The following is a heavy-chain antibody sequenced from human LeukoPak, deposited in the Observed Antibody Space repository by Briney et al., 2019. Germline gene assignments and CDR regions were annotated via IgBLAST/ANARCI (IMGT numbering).Heavy chain of an antibody. Sequence: GGSLRLSCAASGFTFSSYGMHWVRQAPGKGLEWVAVISYDGSNKYYADSVKGRFTISRDNSKNTLYLQMNSLRAEDTAVYYCAKEGYYDILTGYYYYYYMDVWGKGTTVTVSS. CDR3: AKEGYYDILTGYYYYYYMDV. CDR2: ISYDGSNK. D-gene: IGHD3-9*01. V-gene: IGHV3-30*18. J-gene: IGHJ6*03. CDR1: GFTFSSYG.